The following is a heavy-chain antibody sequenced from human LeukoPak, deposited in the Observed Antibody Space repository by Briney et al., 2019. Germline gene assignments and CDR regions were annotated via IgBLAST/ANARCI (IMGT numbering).Heavy chain of an antibody. Sequence: ASVKVTCKASGYTFTGYYMHWVRQAPGQGLEWMGWINPNSGGTNYAQKFQGRVTMTRDTSISTAYMELSRLRSDDTAVYYCAKESENCGAACKALNDWWGQGILVTVSS. CDR1: GYTFTGYY. CDR3: AKESENCGAACKALNDW. V-gene: IGHV1-2*02. CDR2: INPNSGGT. J-gene: IGHJ4*02. D-gene: IGHD2-21*02.